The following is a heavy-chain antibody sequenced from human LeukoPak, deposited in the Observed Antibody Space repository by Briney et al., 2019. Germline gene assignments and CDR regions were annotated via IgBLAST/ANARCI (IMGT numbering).Heavy chain of an antibody. J-gene: IGHJ4*02. Sequence: GESLKVSCQGSGYSFTNYWIVWVRQMPGQGLEYMGIIHPGDSNTKYSPSFEGQVIISVDKSISTAYLQWSSLKASDSAIYYCARRRGDTVAGPDYWGQGTLVTVSS. CDR2: IHPGDSNT. CDR3: ARRRGDTVAGPDY. D-gene: IGHD6-19*01. CDR1: GYSFTNYW. V-gene: IGHV5-51*01.